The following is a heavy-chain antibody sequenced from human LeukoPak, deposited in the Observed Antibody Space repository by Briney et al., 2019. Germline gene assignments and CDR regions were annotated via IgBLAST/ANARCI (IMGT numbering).Heavy chain of an antibody. D-gene: IGHD3-3*01. CDR2: ISTSSSFV. CDR3: AEWLLSHDTFDI. V-gene: IGHV3-21*01. J-gene: IGHJ3*02. Sequence: GGSLRLSCAASGFTFSSYAMNWVRQAPGKGLEWVSSISTSSSFVYYADSVKGRFTISRDNAKNSLYLQMNSLRAEDTAVYYCAEWLLSHDTFDIWGQGTMVTVSS. CDR1: GFTFSSYA.